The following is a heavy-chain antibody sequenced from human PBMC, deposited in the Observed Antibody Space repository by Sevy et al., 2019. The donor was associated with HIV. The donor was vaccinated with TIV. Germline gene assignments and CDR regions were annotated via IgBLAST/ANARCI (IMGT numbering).Heavy chain of an antibody. Sequence: GGSLRLSCAASGFTFSNYWMSWVRQAPGKGLEWVANIRQDGSAKYFAVSVKGRFAISRDNAKNSLYLQMKSLGAEDTAVYYCARPYRTDPFYYSGSSGYYYPTYFDYWGQGTLVTVSS. CDR3: ARPYRTDPFYYSGSSGYYYPTYFDY. J-gene: IGHJ4*02. CDR1: GFTFSNYW. D-gene: IGHD3-22*01. CDR2: IRQDGSAK. V-gene: IGHV3-7*01.